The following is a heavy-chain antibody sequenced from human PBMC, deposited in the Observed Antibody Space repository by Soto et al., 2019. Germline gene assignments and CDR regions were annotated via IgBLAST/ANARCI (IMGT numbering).Heavy chain of an antibody. V-gene: IGHV4-61*01. J-gene: IGHJ4*02. Sequence: QVQLQESGPGLVKPSQTLFLTCAVSGVSVSSDYHHWSWIRQPPGKGLEWIGPMQSIGGTNCNPSLTSRLTISLDRSLNQFSLNLNSVTAADTAVYYCAVYLPGAGGVAYWGQGTLITVSS. CDR3: AVYLPGAGGVAY. CDR1: GVSVSSDYHH. CDR2: MQSIGGT. D-gene: IGHD6-19*01.